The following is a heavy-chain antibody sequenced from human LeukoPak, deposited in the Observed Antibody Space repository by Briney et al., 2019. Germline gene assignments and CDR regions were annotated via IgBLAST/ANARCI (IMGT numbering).Heavy chain of an antibody. D-gene: IGHD3-10*01. Sequence: PSETLSLTCTVSGGSVSSGSYYWSWIRQPPGKGLGWIGYIYYSGSTNYNPSLKSRVTISVDTSKNQFSLKLSSVTAADTAVYYCARGGEDYGMDVWGKGTTVTVSS. CDR3: ARGGEDYGMDV. CDR1: GGSVSSGSYY. V-gene: IGHV4-61*01. CDR2: IYYSGST. J-gene: IGHJ6*04.